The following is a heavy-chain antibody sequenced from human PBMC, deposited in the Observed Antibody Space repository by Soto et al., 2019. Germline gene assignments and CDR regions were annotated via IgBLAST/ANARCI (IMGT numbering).Heavy chain of an antibody. V-gene: IGHV3-23*01. D-gene: IGHD3-22*01. CDR1: GFSFSTYP. J-gene: IGHJ4*02. Sequence: PGGSLRLSCATSGFSFSTYPMSWVRQPPGKGLEWVAAISANGRGTSYADSVKGRFTILRDNSKNTLYLQVNSLRAVDTAVYFCVKKRSYDRTNYDHFDYWGQGTLVTVSS. CDR3: VKKRSYDRTNYDHFDY. CDR2: ISANGRGT.